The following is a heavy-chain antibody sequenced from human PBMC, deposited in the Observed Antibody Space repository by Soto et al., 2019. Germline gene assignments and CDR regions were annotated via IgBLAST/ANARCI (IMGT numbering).Heavy chain of an antibody. CDR2: ISSSSSYI. D-gene: IGHD3-3*01. Sequence: XGSLILSCAASGVTFSSYSMNWVRQAPGKGLDWVSSISSSSSYIYYADSVKGRFTISRDNAKNSLYLQMNSLRAEDTAVYYCARDQYYDFWSGYWATGGYYYGMDVWGQGTTVTVSS. J-gene: IGHJ6*02. CDR1: GVTFSSYS. CDR3: ARDQYYDFWSGYWATGGYYYGMDV. V-gene: IGHV3-21*01.